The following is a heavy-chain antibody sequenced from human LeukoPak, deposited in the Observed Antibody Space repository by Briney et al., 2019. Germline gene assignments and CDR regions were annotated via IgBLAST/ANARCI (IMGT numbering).Heavy chain of an antibody. V-gene: IGHV1-69*13. Sequence: SVKVSCRASGGTFISYAISWVRQAPGQGLEWMGGIIPIFGTSNYAQQFQGRVTITADESTSTAYMELSSLRSEDTAVYYCARSPSSSWENWFDPWGQGTLVTVSS. J-gene: IGHJ5*02. D-gene: IGHD6-13*01. CDR1: GGTFISYA. CDR3: ARSPSSSWENWFDP. CDR2: IIPIFGTS.